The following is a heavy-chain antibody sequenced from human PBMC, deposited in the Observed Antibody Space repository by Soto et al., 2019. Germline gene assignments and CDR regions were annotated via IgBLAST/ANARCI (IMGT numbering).Heavy chain of an antibody. CDR3: THFSGYEQFEY. D-gene: IGHD5-12*01. J-gene: IGHJ4*02. CDR1: GFSLSTSGMG. Sequence: QITLKESGPTLVKPTQTLTLTCTFSGFSLSTSGMGVGWIRQPPGKALEWLALIYWNDDKRYSPSLRNRLTITKDTSKNQVVLTRTNMDPVDTGTYYCTHFSGYEQFEYWGQGTLVTVSS. CDR2: IYWNDDK. V-gene: IGHV2-5*01.